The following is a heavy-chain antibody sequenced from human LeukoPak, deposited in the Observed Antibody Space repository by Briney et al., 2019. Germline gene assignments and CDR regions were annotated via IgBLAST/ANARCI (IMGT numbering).Heavy chain of an antibody. Sequence: TSETLSLTCTVSGGSISSSSYYWGWIRQPPRQGLEWIGNIYYSGSTYYNPSLKSRVTISVDTSNNQFSLKLSSVTSADTAVYYCARRTYSYGPFFDYWGQGTLVTVSS. CDR3: ARRTYSYGPFFDY. CDR1: GGSISSSSYY. CDR2: IYYSGST. D-gene: IGHD5-18*01. J-gene: IGHJ4*02. V-gene: IGHV4-39*01.